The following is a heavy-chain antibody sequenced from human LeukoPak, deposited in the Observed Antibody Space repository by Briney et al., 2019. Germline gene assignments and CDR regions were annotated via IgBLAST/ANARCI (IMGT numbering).Heavy chain of an antibody. D-gene: IGHD1-14*01. CDR3: ARDPYIKAFDI. CDR2: INPDGSEE. V-gene: IGHV3-7*01. CDR1: GFTFRSYW. Sequence: GGSLRLSCAASGFTFRSYWMTWLRQDPGKELELVAHINPDGSEESYADSVKGRFTISRDNAKNSLHLQMNNLRVEDTAVYYCARDPYIKAFDIWGQGTMVTVSS. J-gene: IGHJ3*02.